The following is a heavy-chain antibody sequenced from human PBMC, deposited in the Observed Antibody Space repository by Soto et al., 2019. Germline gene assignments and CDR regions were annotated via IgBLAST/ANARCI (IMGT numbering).Heavy chain of an antibody. CDR2: ISSNGGST. CDR1: GFTFSSYA. CDR3: VKGRGSSSWYEVYFQH. D-gene: IGHD6-13*01. Sequence: GGSLRLSCSASGFTFSSYAMHWVRQAPGKGLEYVSAISSNGGSTYYADSVKGRFTISRDNSKNTLYLQMSSLRAEDTAVYYCVKGRGSSSWYEVYFQHWGQGTLVTVSS. V-gene: IGHV3-64D*08. J-gene: IGHJ1*01.